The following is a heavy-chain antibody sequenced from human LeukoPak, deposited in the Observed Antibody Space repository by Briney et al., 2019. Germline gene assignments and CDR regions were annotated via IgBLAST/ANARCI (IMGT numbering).Heavy chain of an antibody. J-gene: IGHJ6*02. Sequence: SETLSLTCAVYGGSFSGYYWSWIRQPPGKGLEWIGEINHSGSTNYNPSLKSRVTISVDTSKNQFSLKLSSVAAADTAVYYCARGRMLGSTSLNYYYYYGMDVWGQGTTVTVSS. CDR2: INHSGST. CDR1: GGSFSGYY. CDR3: ARGRMLGSTSLNYYYYYGMDV. D-gene: IGHD2-2*01. V-gene: IGHV4-34*01.